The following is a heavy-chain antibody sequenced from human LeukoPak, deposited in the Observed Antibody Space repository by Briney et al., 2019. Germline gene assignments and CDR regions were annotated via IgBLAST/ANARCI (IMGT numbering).Heavy chain of an antibody. Sequence: GGSLRLSCAASGFTFSSYSMNWVRQAPGKGLEWVSSISSSSSYIYYADSVKGRFTISRDNAKNSLYLQMNSLRAEDTAVYYCARCDSSGSFYFDYWGQGTPVTVSS. J-gene: IGHJ4*02. CDR3: ARCDSSGSFYFDY. D-gene: IGHD6-19*01. CDR2: ISSSSSYI. V-gene: IGHV3-21*01. CDR1: GFTFSSYS.